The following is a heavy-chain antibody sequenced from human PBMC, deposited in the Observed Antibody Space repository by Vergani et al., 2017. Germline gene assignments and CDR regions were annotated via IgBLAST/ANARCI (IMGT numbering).Heavy chain of an antibody. J-gene: IGHJ3*02. V-gene: IGHV1-69*01. CDR2: IIPIFGTA. Sequence: QVQLVQSGAEVKKPGSSVKVSCKASGGTFSSYAISWVRQAPGQGLEWMGGIIPIFGTANYAQKFQGRVTITADESTNTAYMELSSLRSEDTAVYYCARERGVVPRITIFGVVIDAFDIWGQGTMVTVSS. CDR3: ARERGVVPRITIFGVVIDAFDI. CDR1: GGTFSSYA. D-gene: IGHD3-3*01.